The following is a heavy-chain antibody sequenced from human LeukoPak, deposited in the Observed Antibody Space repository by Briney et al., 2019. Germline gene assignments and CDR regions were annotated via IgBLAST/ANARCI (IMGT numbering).Heavy chain of an antibody. V-gene: IGHV4-39*07. D-gene: IGHD3-22*01. CDR2: IYYSGST. CDR3: ARAQYYYDSSGYYKLDYYFDY. Sequence: PAETLSLTCTVSGDSIRRDNYYWGWIRQPPGKGLEWIGSIYYSGSTYYNPSLKSRVSISVDPSKSQFSLKLSSVTAADTAVYYCARAQYYYDSSGYYKLDYYFDYWGQGTLVTVSS. CDR1: GDSIRRDNYY. J-gene: IGHJ4*02.